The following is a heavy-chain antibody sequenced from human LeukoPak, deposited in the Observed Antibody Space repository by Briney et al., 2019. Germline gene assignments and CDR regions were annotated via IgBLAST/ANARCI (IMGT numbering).Heavy chain of an antibody. CDR1: GGSISSSSYY. CDR2: IYYSGST. J-gene: IGHJ6*03. CDR3: ARGGDGYNRRHYYYYMDV. Sequence: SETLSLTCTVPGGSISSSSYYWGWIRQHPGKGLEWIGYIYYSGSTYYNPSLKSRVTISVDTSKNQFSLKLSSVTAADTAVYYCARGGDGYNRRHYYYYMDVWGKGTTVTVSS. D-gene: IGHD5-24*01. V-gene: IGHV4-30-4*08.